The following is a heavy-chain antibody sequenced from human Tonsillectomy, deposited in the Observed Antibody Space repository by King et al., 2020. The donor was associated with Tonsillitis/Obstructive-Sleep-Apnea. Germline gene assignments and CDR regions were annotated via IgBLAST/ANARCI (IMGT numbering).Heavy chain of an antibody. Sequence: VQLQQWGAGLLKPSETLSLTCAVSGGSFSGYYWSWIRQPPGKGLEWIGEINHSGSTNYNPSLKSRVTISVDTSKNQFSLKLSSVTAADTAVYYCASWYDFWSGYYDYWGQGTLVTVSS. V-gene: IGHV4-34*01. CDR2: INHSGST. D-gene: IGHD3-3*01. CDR1: GGSFSGYY. J-gene: IGHJ4*02. CDR3: ASWYDFWSGYYDY.